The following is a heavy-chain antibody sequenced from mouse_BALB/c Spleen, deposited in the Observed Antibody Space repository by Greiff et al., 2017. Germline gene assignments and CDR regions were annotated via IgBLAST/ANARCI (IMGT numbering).Heavy chain of an antibody. V-gene: IGHV5-6*01. CDR2: ISSGGSYT. CDR3: ARGGDDGRFAY. CDR1: GFTFSSYG. Sequence: EVHLVESGGDLVKPGGSLKLSCAASGFTFSSYGMSWVRQTPDKRLEWVATISSGGSYTYYPDSVKGRFTISRDNAKNTLYLQMSSLKSEDTAMYYCARGGDDGRFAYWGQGTLVTVSA. J-gene: IGHJ3*01. D-gene: IGHD3-1*01.